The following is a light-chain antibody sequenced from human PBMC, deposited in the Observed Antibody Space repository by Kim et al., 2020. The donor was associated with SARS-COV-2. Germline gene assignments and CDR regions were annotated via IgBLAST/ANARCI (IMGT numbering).Light chain of an antibody. CDR1: QSVNSN. CDR2: GAS. Sequence: EIVMTQSPATLSVSPGERATLSCRASQSVNSNLVWYQQKRGQAPRLLIYGASTRATGIPARFSGSGSGTDFTLTISSLQSEDFAVYYCQQYNDWPPYTFGQGTKLEI. V-gene: IGKV3-15*01. J-gene: IGKJ2*01. CDR3: QQYNDWPPYT.